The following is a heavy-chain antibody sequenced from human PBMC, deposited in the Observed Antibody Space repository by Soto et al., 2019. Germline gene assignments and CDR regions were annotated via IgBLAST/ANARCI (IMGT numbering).Heavy chain of an antibody. V-gene: IGHV1-69*12. Sequence: QVQLVQSGAEVKKPGSSVKVSCKASGGTFSSYAISWVRQAPGQGLEWMGGIIPIFGTANYAQKFQGRVTITAHESPSTAYMELSSLRSEDTAVYYCATYPRGRGYYYGMDVWGQGTTVTVSS. D-gene: IGHD1-26*01. J-gene: IGHJ6*02. CDR1: GGTFSSYA. CDR2: IIPIFGTA. CDR3: ATYPRGRGYYYGMDV.